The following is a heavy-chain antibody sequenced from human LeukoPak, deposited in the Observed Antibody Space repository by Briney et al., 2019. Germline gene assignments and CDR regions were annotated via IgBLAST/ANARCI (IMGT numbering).Heavy chain of an antibody. V-gene: IGHV3-30*02. CDR3: ASFGREAFDY. D-gene: IGHD3-10*01. CDR1: GFTFSTYG. J-gene: IGHJ4*02. CDR2: IHHDGSNK. Sequence: GGSLRLSCAASGFTFSTYGMHWVRQAPGKGLDWVAFIHHDGSNKYYADSVRGRFTISRDNSKNTLYLQMNSLRAEDTAVYYCASFGREAFDYWGQGTLVTVSS.